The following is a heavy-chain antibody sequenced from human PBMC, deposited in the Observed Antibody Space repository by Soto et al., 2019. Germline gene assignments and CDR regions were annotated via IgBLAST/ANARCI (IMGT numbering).Heavy chain of an antibody. D-gene: IGHD1-26*01. V-gene: IGHV4-59*01. J-gene: IGHJ4*02. CDR3: ARDRGEREWELLTFDY. CDR1: GGSISSYY. CDR2: IYYSGST. Sequence: QVQLQESGPGLVKPSETLSLTCTVSGGSISSYYWSWIRQPPGKGLEWIGYIYYSGSTNYNPSLKSRVTISVDTSKNQFSLKLSSVTAADTAVYYCARDRGEREWELLTFDYWGQGTLVTVSS.